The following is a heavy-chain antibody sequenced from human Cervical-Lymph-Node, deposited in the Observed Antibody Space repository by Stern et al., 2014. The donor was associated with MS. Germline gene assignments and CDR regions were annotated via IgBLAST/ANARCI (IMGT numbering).Heavy chain of an antibody. J-gene: IGHJ6*02. CDR1: EYTHNNYL. CDR2: INPSGAT. Sequence: QLVQSGSEVKKPGASVKVSCKASEYTHNNYLIHWVRQAPGQRPDWMGVINPSGATNYAQKVQDRVTMTTDASTSTFYMELSRLRSEDTTVYYCAVRYCSGGRCYSVPDVWGQGTTVIVSS. CDR3: AVRYCSGGRCYSVPDV. V-gene: IGHV1-46*02. D-gene: IGHD2-15*01.